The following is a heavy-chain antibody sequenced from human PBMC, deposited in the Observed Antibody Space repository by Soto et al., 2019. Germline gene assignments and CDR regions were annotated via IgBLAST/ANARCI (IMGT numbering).Heavy chain of an antibody. Sequence: LSLTCTVSGDSISTFYWGWMRQAPGKELEWIGYVYYTGSTNYNPSLKSRVTISVDRSKNQFSLKLTSANAADTAVYYCARGRTVRNYADDSSDYFYFFDYWGQGTQVTVSS. CDR2: VYYTGST. D-gene: IGHD3-22*01. CDR3: ARGRTVRNYADDSSDYFYFFDY. CDR1: GDSISTFY. J-gene: IGHJ4*02. V-gene: IGHV4-59*01.